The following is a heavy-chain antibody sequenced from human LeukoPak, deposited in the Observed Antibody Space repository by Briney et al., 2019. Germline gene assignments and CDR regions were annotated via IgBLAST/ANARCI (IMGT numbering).Heavy chain of an antibody. CDR3: AKDSRVVTDTPGDY. CDR2: LSGGGGVA. Sequence: SGGSLRLSCAASGFTLSSYVMTWVRQPPGKGLEWVSSLSGGGGVAYYADSVKGRFTISRDNSKNTLFLQMNSLRAEDTAVYYCAKDSRVVTDTPGDYWGQGTLVTVSS. D-gene: IGHD4-23*01. J-gene: IGHJ4*02. CDR1: GFTLSSYV. V-gene: IGHV3-23*01.